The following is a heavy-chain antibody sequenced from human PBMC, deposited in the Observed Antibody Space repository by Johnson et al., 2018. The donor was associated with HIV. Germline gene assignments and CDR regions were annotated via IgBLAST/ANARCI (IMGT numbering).Heavy chain of an antibody. CDR1: GFTFSSYA. D-gene: IGHD7-27*01. Sequence: QVQLVESGGGVVQPGRSLRLSCVASGFTFSSYAMHWVRQAPGKGLEWVAVISYDGSNKYYADSVKGRFTISRDNSKNTLYLQMNSLRAEDTAVYYCAKDLGTGDDAFDIWGQGTMVIVSS. CDR2: ISYDGSNK. V-gene: IGHV3-30-3*02. CDR3: AKDLGTGDDAFDI. J-gene: IGHJ3*02.